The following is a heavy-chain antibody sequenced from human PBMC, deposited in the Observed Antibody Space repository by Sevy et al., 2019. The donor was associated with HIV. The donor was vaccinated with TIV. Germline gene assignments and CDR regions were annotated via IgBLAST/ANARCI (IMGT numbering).Heavy chain of an antibody. Sequence: GGSLRLSCAASGFTFRNYVMNWVRQPPGKGLEWVSVISDGGGTTYYADSVKCRFTIFRDDCKSTLYLQMSSLRVYDTAVYFCAKRVAGALAALEIWGQGTMVTVSS. CDR1: GFTFRNYV. CDR3: AKRVAGALAALEI. CDR2: ISDGGGTT. J-gene: IGHJ3*02. V-gene: IGHV3-23*01. D-gene: IGHD3-10*01.